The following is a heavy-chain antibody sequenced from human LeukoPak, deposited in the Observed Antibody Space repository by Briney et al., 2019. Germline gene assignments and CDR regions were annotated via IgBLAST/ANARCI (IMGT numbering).Heavy chain of an antibody. CDR2: ISTIGSTT. D-gene: IGHD1-26*01. CDR3: AKGASGPDD. Sequence: GGSLRLSCAASGFTFTTYAMTWVRQAPGKGLEWVSSISTIGSTTYYADSVKGRFTISRDNSKNTLYLQMDSLRAEDTAIYYCAKGASGPDDWGQGTLVTVSS. J-gene: IGHJ4*02. CDR1: GFTFTTYA. V-gene: IGHV3-23*01.